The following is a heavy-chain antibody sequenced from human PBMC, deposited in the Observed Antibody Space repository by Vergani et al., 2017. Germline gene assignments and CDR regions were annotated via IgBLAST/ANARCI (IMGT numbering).Heavy chain of an antibody. CDR1: GFTFSTYA. CDR2: IYYDGSKK. J-gene: IGHJ6*03. CDR3: VREGSYCGSTTCRNPSYVYYYHMDV. Sequence: QVQLVESGGGVVQPGRSLSLSCTSSGFTFSTYAMHWVRQAPGKGLEWVAIIYYDGSKKYYADSVKGRFTISRDNSRNTLDLLMSSLRAEDTAIYYCVREGSYCGSTTCRNPSYVYYYHMDVWGEGP. V-gene: IGHV3-33*01. D-gene: IGHD2-21*01.